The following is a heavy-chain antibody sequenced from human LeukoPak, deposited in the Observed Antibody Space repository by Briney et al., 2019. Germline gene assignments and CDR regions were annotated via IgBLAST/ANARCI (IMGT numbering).Heavy chain of an antibody. Sequence: PSETLSLTCAVYGGSFSGYYWSWIRQPPGKGLEWIGEINHSGSTNYNPSLKSRVTISVDTSKNQFSLKLSSVTATDTAVYYCARGRKNYDFWSGYYKLSNWFDPWGQGTLVTVSS. CDR1: GGSFSGYY. D-gene: IGHD3-3*01. CDR2: INHSGST. V-gene: IGHV4-34*01. J-gene: IGHJ5*02. CDR3: ARGRKNYDFWSGYYKLSNWFDP.